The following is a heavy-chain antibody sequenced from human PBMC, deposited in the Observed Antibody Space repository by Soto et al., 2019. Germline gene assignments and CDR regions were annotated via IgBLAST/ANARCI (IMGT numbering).Heavy chain of an antibody. V-gene: IGHV3-30*18. CDR1: GFTFSSYG. CDR3: AKALFRIAAAGTGENWFDP. Sequence: QVQLVESGGGVVQPGRSLRLSCAASGFTFSSYGMHWVRQAPGKGLEWVAVISYDGSNKYYADSVKGRFTISRDNSKNTLYLQMNSLRAEDTAVYYCAKALFRIAAAGTGENWFDPWGQGTLVTVSS. J-gene: IGHJ5*02. D-gene: IGHD6-13*01. CDR2: ISYDGSNK.